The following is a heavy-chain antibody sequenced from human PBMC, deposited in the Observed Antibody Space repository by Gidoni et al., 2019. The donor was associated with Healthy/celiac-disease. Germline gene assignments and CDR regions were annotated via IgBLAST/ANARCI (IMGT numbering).Heavy chain of an antibody. CDR2: INHSGST. D-gene: IGHD2-2*01. J-gene: IGHJ6*03. Sequence: QVQLQQWGAGLLKPSETLSLTCAVYGGSFSGYYWSWISQPPGKGLEWIGEINHSGSTNYNPSLKSRVTISVDTSKNQFSLKLSSVTAADTAVYYCARGRYCSSTSCYQSPHNYYYYYYMDVWGKGTTVTVSS. V-gene: IGHV4-34*01. CDR3: ARGRYCSSTSCYQSPHNYYYYYYMDV. CDR1: GGSFSGYY.